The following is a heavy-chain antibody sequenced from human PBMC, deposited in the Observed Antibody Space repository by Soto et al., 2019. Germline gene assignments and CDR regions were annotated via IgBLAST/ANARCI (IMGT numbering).Heavy chain of an antibody. V-gene: IGHV4-4*02. Sequence: PSETLSLTCAVSGGSISSSSWWSWVRQPPGKGLEWIGEIYHTGNTNYNPSLESRVTISVDKSKNQFSPKLSSVTAADTAVYYCARGSSRDGYNPSSFDIWGQGTMVTLSS. CDR2: IYHTGNT. D-gene: IGHD5-12*01. CDR3: ARGSSRDGYNPSSFDI. CDR1: GGSISSSSW. J-gene: IGHJ3*02.